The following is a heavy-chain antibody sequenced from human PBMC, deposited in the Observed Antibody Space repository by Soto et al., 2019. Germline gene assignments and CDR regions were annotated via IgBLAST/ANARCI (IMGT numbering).Heavy chain of an antibody. V-gene: IGHV4-39*01. J-gene: IGHJ4*02. CDR1: GGSISTSSYY. Sequence: QLQLQESGPGLVKPSETLSLTCTVSGGSISTSSYYWGCIRQPPGKGLEWIGSIYYSGSTYNNPSLKSRVTIAVDTSKNKFALKLSSVTAAGTAVYYYASLVYYGSGYRPGWGQGTMVTVSS. CDR3: ASLVYYGSGYRPG. D-gene: IGHD3-22*01. CDR2: IYYSGST.